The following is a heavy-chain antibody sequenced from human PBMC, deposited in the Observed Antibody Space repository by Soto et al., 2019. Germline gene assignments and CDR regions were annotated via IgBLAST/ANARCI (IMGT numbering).Heavy chain of an antibody. CDR2: IIPILGIA. CDR1: GGTFSSYT. J-gene: IGHJ6*02. D-gene: IGHD5-12*01. CDR3: ARYPWDIVSASSRGAYYYGMDV. V-gene: IGHV1-69*02. Sequence: QVQLVQSGAEVKKPGSSVKVSCKASGGTFSSYTISWVRQAPGQGLEWMGRIIPILGIANYAQKFQGRVTITADKPPSTDHLEMSRLRSEDTDVYYCARYPWDIVSASSRGAYYYGMDVWGQGTTVTVSS.